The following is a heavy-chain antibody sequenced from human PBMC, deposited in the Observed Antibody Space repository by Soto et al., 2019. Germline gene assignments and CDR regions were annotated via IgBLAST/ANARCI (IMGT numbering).Heavy chain of an antibody. CDR2: MNPNSGNT. J-gene: IGHJ4*02. D-gene: IGHD3-10*01. V-gene: IGHV1-8*01. CDR1: GYTFTSYD. CDR3: ARVGHLARNHRGARWRFDY. Sequence: ASVKVSCKASGYTFTSYDINWVRQATGQGLEWMGWMNPNSGNTGYAQKFQGRVTMTRNTSISTAYMELSSLRSEDTAVYYCARVGHLARNHRGARWRFDYWGQGTLVTVSS.